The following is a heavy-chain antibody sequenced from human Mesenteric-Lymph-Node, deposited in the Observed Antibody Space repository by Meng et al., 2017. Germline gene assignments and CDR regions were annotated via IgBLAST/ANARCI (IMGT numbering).Heavy chain of an antibody. CDR1: GFKFDTSIGYGYW. CDR3: ARAPTGVSDPYYFDY. Sequence: GESLKISCQTSGFKFDTSIGYGYWSGWVRQQPGKGLEWMGIIYPGDLDTRYSPSFQGHVTISVDKSISTAFLQWKSLEASDTALYFCARAPTGVSDPYYFDYWGQGTRVTVSS. CDR2: IYPGDLDT. J-gene: IGHJ4*02. V-gene: IGHV5-51*01. D-gene: IGHD2-8*02.